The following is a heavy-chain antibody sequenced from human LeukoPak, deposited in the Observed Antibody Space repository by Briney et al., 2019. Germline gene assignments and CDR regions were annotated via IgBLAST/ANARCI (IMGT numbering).Heavy chain of an antibody. V-gene: IGHV3-74*01. Sequence: GGSLRLSCAASGFTFSSQWMHWVRQVPGKGLVWVSRINTDGSSTSYADSVKGRFTISRDNAKNTLYLQMNSLRAEDTAVYYCARGGSIDAFDIWGQGTMVTVSS. CDR1: GFTFSSQW. CDR2: INTDGSST. J-gene: IGHJ3*02. D-gene: IGHD3-10*01. CDR3: ARGGSIDAFDI.